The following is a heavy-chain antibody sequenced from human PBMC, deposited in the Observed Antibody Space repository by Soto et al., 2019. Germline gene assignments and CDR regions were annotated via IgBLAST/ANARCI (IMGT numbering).Heavy chain of an antibody. CDR1: GGSFSGYY. D-gene: IGHD3-16*02. V-gene: IGHV4-34*01. CDR3: ARRRLHLGELSFYYFDY. Sequence: SETLSLTCAVYGGSFSGYYWSWIRQPPGKGLEWIGYINHSGSTNYNPSLKSRVTISVDTSKDQFSLKLSSVTAADTAVYYCARRRLHLGELSFYYFDYWGQGTLVAVSS. CDR2: INHSGST. J-gene: IGHJ4*02.